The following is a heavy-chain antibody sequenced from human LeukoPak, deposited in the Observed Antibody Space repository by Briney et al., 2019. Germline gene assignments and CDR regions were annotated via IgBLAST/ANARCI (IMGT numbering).Heavy chain of an antibody. V-gene: IGHV4-4*02. CDR1: GFTFSSYSM. J-gene: IGHJ3*02. CDR3: ARERSGSEIFARSFDI. D-gene: IGHD3-3*01. Sequence: GSLRLSCAAAGFTFSSYSMNWVRQPPGKGLEWIGEIYHSGSTNYNPSLKSRITISVDKSKNQFSLKLSSVTAADTAVYYCARERSGSEIFARSFDIWGQGTMVTVSS. CDR2: IYHSGST.